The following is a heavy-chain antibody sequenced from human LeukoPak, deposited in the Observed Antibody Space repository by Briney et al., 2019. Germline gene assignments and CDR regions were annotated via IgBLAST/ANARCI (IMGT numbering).Heavy chain of an antibody. CDR2: IWYDGSNK. J-gene: IGHJ4*02. CDR1: GFTFSSYG. CDR3: ARVDVGYCSSTSCHGDFDY. V-gene: IGHV3-33*01. D-gene: IGHD2-2*03. Sequence: GGSLRLSCAASGFTFSSYGMHWVRQAPGKGLEWVAVIWYDGSNKYYADSVKGRFTISRDNSKNTLYLQMNSLRAEDTAVYYCARVDVGYCSSTSCHGDFDYWGQGTLVTVSS.